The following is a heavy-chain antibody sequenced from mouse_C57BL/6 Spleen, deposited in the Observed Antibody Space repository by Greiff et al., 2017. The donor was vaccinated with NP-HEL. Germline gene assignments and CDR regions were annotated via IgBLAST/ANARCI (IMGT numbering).Heavy chain of an antibody. D-gene: IGHD2-4*01. Sequence: EVQGVESGGGLVKPGGSLKLSCAASGFTFSDYGMHWVRQAPEKGLEWVAYISSGSSTIYYADTVKGRFTISRDNAKNTLFLQMTSLRSEDTAMYYCAREGFYDYDGYFDYWGQGTTLTVSS. V-gene: IGHV5-17*01. J-gene: IGHJ2*01. CDR3: AREGFYDYDGYFDY. CDR1: GFTFSDYG. CDR2: ISSGSSTI.